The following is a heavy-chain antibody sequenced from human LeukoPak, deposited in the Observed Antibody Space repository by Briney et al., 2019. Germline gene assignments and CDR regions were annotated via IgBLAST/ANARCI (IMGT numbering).Heavy chain of an antibody. CDR1: GFTFSSYA. CDR3: TRHLIDY. Sequence: GGSLRLSCAASGFTFSSYAMHWVRQASGKGLEWVGRIRSRTSDYATAYAASVKGRFTISRDDSKNTAYLQMNSLRTEDTAVYFCTRHLIDYWGQGTLVTVSS. J-gene: IGHJ4*02. V-gene: IGHV3-73*01. CDR2: IRSRTSDYAT.